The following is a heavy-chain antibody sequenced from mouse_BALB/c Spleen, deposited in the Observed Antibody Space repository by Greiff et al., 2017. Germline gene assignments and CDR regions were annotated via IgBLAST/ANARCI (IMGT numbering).Heavy chain of an antibody. CDR2: INPYNDGT. J-gene: IGHJ4*01. V-gene: IGHV1-14*01. D-gene: IGHD2-1*01. CDR1: GYTFTSYV. CDR3: AREGAYGNYLLYAMDY. Sequence: EVQLQQSGPELVKPGASVKMSCKASGYTFTSYVMHWVKQKPGQGLEWIGYINPYNDGTKYNEKFKGKATLTSDKSSSTAYMELSSLTSEDSAVYYCAREGAYGNYLLYAMDYWGQGTSVTVSS.